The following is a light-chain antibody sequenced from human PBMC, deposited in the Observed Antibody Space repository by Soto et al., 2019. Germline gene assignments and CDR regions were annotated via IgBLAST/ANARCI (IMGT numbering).Light chain of an antibody. Sequence: DIQMTQSPSILSASVGDRVAITCRASESISNWLAWYQQKPGKAPKVLLYDASRWQSGVPERFSGGRSGTEFTLTISNLQADDIATYYCQQYKSYSYTFGQGTNLEI. V-gene: IGKV1-5*01. J-gene: IGKJ2*01. CDR3: QQYKSYSYT. CDR1: ESISNW. CDR2: DAS.